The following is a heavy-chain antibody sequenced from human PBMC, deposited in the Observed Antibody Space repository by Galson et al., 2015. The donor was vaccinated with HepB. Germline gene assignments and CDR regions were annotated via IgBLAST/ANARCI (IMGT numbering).Heavy chain of an antibody. J-gene: IGHJ4*02. CDR2: ISGSGGST. CDR3: AKVRTSVPKYCSGGSCYSGGGFDY. CDR1: GFTFSSYA. V-gene: IGHV3-23*01. Sequence: SLRLSCAASGFTFSSYAMSWVRQAPGKGLEWVSAISGSGGSTYYADSVKGRFTISRDNSKNTLYLQMNSLRAEDTAVYHCAKVRTSVPKYCSGGSCYSGGGFDYWGQGTLVTVSS. D-gene: IGHD2-15*01.